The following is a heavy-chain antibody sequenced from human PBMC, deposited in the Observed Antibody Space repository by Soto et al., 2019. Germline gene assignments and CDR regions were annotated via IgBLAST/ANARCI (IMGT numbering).Heavy chain of an antibody. CDR2: ISADNDNG. CDR1: GYTFVSHV. Sequence: SVNVSCKASGYTFVSHVISWVRQAPGQVFEWMGWISADNDNGNSAQKFQDRVTMTIETYTNTAYMELRNLTSDDTALDYCVRDAWQKSQGEVWAKGYTVTVAS. J-gene: IGHJ6*04. CDR3: VRDAWQKSQGEV. V-gene: IGHV1-18*01.